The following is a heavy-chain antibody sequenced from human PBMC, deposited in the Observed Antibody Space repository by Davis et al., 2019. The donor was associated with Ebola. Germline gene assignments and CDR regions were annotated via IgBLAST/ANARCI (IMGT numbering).Heavy chain of an antibody. V-gene: IGHV3-23*01. CDR1: GFTFSSYA. CDR2: ISGSGGST. J-gene: IGHJ4*02. Sequence: PGGSLRLSCAASGFTFSSYAMSWVRQAPGKGLEWVSAISGSGGSTYYADSVKGRFTISRDNSKNTLYLQMNSLRAEDTAVYYCAKGEDSGYDYLYYFDYWGQGTLVTVSS. CDR3: AKGEDSGYDYLYYFDY. D-gene: IGHD5-12*01.